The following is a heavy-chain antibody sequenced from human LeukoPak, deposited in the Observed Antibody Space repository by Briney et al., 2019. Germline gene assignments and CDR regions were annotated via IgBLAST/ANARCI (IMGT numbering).Heavy chain of an antibody. Sequence: PGGSLRLSCAASGFTFSSYAMHWVRQAPGKGLEWVSVISGSGSGTYYADSVKGRFTIFRDNSKNTLYLQMNGLRAEDTAVYYCARGATTVITPEYFWGQGTLVTVSA. CDR2: ISGSGSGT. CDR1: GFTFSSYA. D-gene: IGHD4-23*01. CDR3: ARGATTVITPEYF. J-gene: IGHJ4*02. V-gene: IGHV3-23*01.